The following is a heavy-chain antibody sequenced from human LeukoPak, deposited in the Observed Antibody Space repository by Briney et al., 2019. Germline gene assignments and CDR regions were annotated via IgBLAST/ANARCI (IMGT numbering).Heavy chain of an antibody. V-gene: IGHV1-69*05. CDR1: GGSFSSEA. CDR2: IIPIFGTA. CDR3: GRKAGDCGGGSCYSIDY. Sequence: ASVKVSCKAFGGSFSSEAISWVRQAPGQGLEWMGGIIPIFGTANYAQKFQGRITITTDESTSTAYMEVSSLRSEDTAVYYCGRKAGDCGGGSCYSIDYWGQGTLVTVSS. J-gene: IGHJ4*02. D-gene: IGHD2-15*01.